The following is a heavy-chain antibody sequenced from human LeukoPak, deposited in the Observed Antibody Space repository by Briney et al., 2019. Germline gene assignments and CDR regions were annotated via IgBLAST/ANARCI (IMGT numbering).Heavy chain of an antibody. CDR2: IYTSGST. J-gene: IGHJ5*02. CDR3: ARITVTGIRRGWFDP. CDR1: GGAISSYH. Sequence: PSETLSLTCTVSGGAISSYHWSWIRQPAGKGLEWIGRIYTSGSTNYNPSLKSRVTMSVDTSKNQFSLKLSSVTAADTAVFYCARITVTGIRRGWFDPWGQGTQVTVSS. D-gene: IGHD6-19*01. V-gene: IGHV4-4*07.